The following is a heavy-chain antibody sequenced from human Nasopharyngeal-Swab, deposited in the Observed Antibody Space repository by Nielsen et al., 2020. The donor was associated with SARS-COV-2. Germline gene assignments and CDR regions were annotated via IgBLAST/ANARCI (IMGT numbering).Heavy chain of an antibody. D-gene: IGHD6-19*01. CDR3: ACSGWYDGYYYYMDV. CDR1: GGSISSSSYY. V-gene: IGHV4-39*07. CDR2: IYTSGST. J-gene: IGHJ6*03. Sequence: SETLSLTCTVSGGSISSSSYYWGWIRQPPGKGLEWIGRIYTSGSTNYNPSLKSRVTISVDTSKNQFSLKLSSVTAADTAVYYCACSGWYDGYYYYMDVWGKGTTVTVSS.